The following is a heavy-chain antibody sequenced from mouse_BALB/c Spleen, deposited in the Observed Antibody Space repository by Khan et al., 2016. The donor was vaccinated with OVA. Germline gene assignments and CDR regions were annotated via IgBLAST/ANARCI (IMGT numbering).Heavy chain of an antibody. D-gene: IGHD1-1*01. Sequence: VQLQESGAELARPGASVKMSCKASGYTFTSYTMHWVKQRPGQGLEWIGYIIPSTVYTNYNQKFKDKATLTADKSSSTAYMQLSSLTSEDSAVXYCARDFHYYGSRGAMDNWGQGTSVTVSS. CDR2: IIPSTVYT. J-gene: IGHJ4*01. V-gene: IGHV1-4*01. CDR1: GYTFTSYT. CDR3: ARDFHYYGSRGAMDN.